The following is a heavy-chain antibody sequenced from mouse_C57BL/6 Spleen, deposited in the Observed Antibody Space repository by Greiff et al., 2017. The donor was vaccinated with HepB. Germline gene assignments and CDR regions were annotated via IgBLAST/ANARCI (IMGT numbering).Heavy chain of an antibody. V-gene: IGHV1-54*01. CDR2: INPGSGGT. Sequence: VQLQQSGAELVRPGPSVKVSCKASGYAFTNYLIEWVKQRPGQGLEWIGVINPGSGGTNYNEKFKGKATLTADKSSSTAYMQLSSLTSEDSAVYFCARSQASGYFDVWGTGTTVTVSS. D-gene: IGHD3-2*02. CDR3: ARSQASGYFDV. J-gene: IGHJ1*03. CDR1: GYAFTNYL.